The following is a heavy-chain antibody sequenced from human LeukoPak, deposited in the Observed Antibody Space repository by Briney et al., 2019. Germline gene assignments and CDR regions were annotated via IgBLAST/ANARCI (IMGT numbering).Heavy chain of an antibody. D-gene: IGHD6-6*01. Sequence: SETLSLTCTVSGGSISGGSDYWGWIRQPPGKGLEWVGSIYYSGSTYYNPSLKSRVTISVDTSKNQFSLKLSSVTAADTAVYYCARAGPRYSTSNWFDPWGQGTLVTVSS. CDR2: IYYSGST. CDR3: ARAGPRYSTSNWFDP. V-gene: IGHV4-39*07. J-gene: IGHJ5*02. CDR1: GGSISGGSDY.